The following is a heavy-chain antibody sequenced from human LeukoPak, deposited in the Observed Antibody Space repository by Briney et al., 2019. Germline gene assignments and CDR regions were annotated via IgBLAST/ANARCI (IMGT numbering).Heavy chain of an antibody. CDR1: GFTVSSNY. CDR2: IRSKAYGGTT. V-gene: IGHV3-49*04. Sequence: GGSLRLSCAASGFTVSSNYMSWVRQAPGKGLEWVGFIRSKAYGGTTEYAASVKGRFTISRDDSKSIAYLQMNSLKTEDTAVYYCTRETMVRGVIDYYYYYYMDVWGKGTTVTISS. J-gene: IGHJ6*03. D-gene: IGHD3-10*01. CDR3: TRETMVRGVIDYYYYYYMDV.